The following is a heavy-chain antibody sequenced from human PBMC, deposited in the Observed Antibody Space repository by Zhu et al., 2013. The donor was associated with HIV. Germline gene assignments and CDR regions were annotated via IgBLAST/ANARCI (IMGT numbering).Heavy chain of an antibody. CDR2: INPNSGGT. J-gene: IGHJ5*02. CDR3: ARDRGMVRGVIADWFDP. V-gene: IGHV1-2*02. CDR1: GYTFTDYY. Sequence: QVQLVQSGAEVKKPGASVRVSCKASGYTFTDYYMHWVRQAPGQGLEWMGWINPNSGGTNYAQKFQGRVTMTRDTSITTVYMDLRSLRSDDTAIYYCARDRGMVRGVIADWFDPWAREPWVTVSS. D-gene: IGHD3-10*01.